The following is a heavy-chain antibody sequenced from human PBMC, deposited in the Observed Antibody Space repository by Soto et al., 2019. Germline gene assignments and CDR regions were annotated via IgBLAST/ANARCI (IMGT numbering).Heavy chain of an antibody. CDR2: IYYSGST. D-gene: IGHD6-13*01. CDR3: ARGAHYSNHFRLFDP. CDR1: GGSISSGGYY. J-gene: IGHJ5*02. Sequence: SETLSLTCTVSGGSISSGGYYWSWIRQHPGKGLEWIGYIYYSGSTYYNPSLKSRVTISVDTSKNQFSLKLSSVTAADTAVYYCARGAHYSNHFRLFDPWGQGTLVTGSS. V-gene: IGHV4-31*03.